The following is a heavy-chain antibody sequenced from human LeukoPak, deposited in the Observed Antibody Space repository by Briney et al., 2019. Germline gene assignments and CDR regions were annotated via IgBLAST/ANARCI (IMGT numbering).Heavy chain of an antibody. CDR2: INHSGST. CDR3: ARGSYCSSTSCYTRRNPFDY. J-gene: IGHJ4*02. Sequence: SETLSLTCAVYGGSFSGYYWSWIRQPPRKGLEWIGEINHSGSTNYNPSLKSRVTISVDTSKNQFSLKLSSVTAADTAVYYCARGSYCSSTSCYTRRNPFDYWGQGTLVTVSS. D-gene: IGHD2-2*02. CDR1: GGSFSGYY. V-gene: IGHV4-34*01.